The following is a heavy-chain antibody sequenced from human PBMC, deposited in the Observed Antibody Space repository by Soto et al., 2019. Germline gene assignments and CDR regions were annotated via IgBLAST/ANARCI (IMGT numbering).Heavy chain of an antibody. Sequence: SETLSLTCAVSGYSISSGYYWGWIRQPPGKGLEWIGSIYHSGSTYYNPSLQSRVTISVDTSKNQFSLKLSSVTAADTAVYYCARDDTDFWSGYSYNWFDPGGQGTLVTVSS. V-gene: IGHV4-38-2*02. D-gene: IGHD3-3*01. CDR2: IYHSGST. CDR1: GYSISSGYY. J-gene: IGHJ5*02. CDR3: ARDDTDFWSGYSYNWFDP.